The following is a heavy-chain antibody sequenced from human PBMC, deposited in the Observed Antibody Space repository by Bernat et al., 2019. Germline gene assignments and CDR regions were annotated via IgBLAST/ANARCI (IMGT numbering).Heavy chain of an antibody. J-gene: IGHJ4*02. CDR3: AKYFQWLVAFDY. CDR1: GFTFSSYA. CDR2: ISGSGGST. V-gene: IGHV3-23*04. Sequence: EVQLVESGGGLVQPGGSLRLSCAASGFTFSSYAISWVRQAPGKGLEWVSAISGSGGSTYYADSVKGRFTISRDNSKNTLYLQMNNLAAEDTAVYYCAKYFQWLVAFDYWGQGTLVTVSS. D-gene: IGHD6-19*01.